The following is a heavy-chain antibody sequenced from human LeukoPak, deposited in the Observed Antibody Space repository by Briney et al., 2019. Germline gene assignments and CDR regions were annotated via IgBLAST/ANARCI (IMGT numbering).Heavy chain of an antibody. Sequence: ASVKVSCKASGYTFTGYYMHWVRQAPGQGLEWMGWINPNSGGTNCAQKFQGRVTMTRDTSISTAYMELSRLRSDDTAVYYCARALPYYYDSSGYYPTPYYYYGMDVWGQGTTVTVSS. V-gene: IGHV1-2*02. CDR1: GYTFTGYY. D-gene: IGHD3-22*01. CDR3: ARALPYYYDSSGYYPTPYYYYGMDV. J-gene: IGHJ6*02. CDR2: INPNSGGT.